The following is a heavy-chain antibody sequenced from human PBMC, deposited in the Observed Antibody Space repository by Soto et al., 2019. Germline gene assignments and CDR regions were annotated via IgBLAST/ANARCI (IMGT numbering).Heavy chain of an antibody. CDR2: INHSGST. CDR1: GGSFSGYY. J-gene: IGHJ5*02. V-gene: IGHV4-34*01. Sequence: SETLSLTCAVYGGSFSGYYWSWIRQPPGKGLEWIGEINHSGSTNYNPSLKSRVTISVDTSKNQFSLKLSSVTAADTAVYYCAAVRQEDIVATIRPNWFDPWGQGTLVTVSS. D-gene: IGHD5-12*01. CDR3: AAVRQEDIVATIRPNWFDP.